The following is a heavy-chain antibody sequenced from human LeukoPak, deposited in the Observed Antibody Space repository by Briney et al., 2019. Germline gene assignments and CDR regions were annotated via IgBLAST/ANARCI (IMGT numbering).Heavy chain of an antibody. CDR3: ARGSRFGVVGRDAFDI. V-gene: IGHV3-21*01. CDR2: ISISSNDI. CDR1: GFTFSRYS. D-gene: IGHD3-3*01. Sequence: GGSLRLSCAASGFTFSRYSMNWVRQAPGKGLEWVSSISISSNDIYYADSVKGRFTISRDNAKNSLYLQVNSLRGEDTAVYYCARGSRFGVVGRDAFDIWGQGTVVTVSS. J-gene: IGHJ3*02.